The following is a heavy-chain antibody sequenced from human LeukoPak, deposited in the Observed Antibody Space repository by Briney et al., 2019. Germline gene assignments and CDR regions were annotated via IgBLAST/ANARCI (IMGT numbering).Heavy chain of an antibody. J-gene: IGHJ4*02. CDR3: ATNSGYG. CDR2: ISSSSNNI. V-gene: IGHV3-48*01. D-gene: IGHD3-22*01. CDR1: GFTFSDYS. Sequence: GSLRLSCAASGFTFSDYSMNWVRQAPGKGLEWFSYISSSSNNIFYADSVRGRFTISRDNAKNSLYLQMNSLRAEDTAVYYCATNSGYGWGQGTLVTVSS.